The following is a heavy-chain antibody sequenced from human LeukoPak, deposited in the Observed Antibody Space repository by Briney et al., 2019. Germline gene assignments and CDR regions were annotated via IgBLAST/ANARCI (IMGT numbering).Heavy chain of an antibody. Sequence: SETLSLTCTVSGDSISSGDYYWSWIRQPPGKGLEWIGEINHSGSTNYNPSLKSRVTISVDTSKNQFSLKLSSVTAADTAVYYCARAEPTRFDYWGQGTLVTVSS. J-gene: IGHJ4*02. CDR2: INHSGST. D-gene: IGHD5-12*01. CDR3: ARAEPTRFDY. V-gene: IGHV4-39*07. CDR1: GDSISSGDYY.